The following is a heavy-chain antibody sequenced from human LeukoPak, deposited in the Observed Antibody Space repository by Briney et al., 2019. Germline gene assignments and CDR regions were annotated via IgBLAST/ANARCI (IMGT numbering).Heavy chain of an antibody. J-gene: IGHJ4*02. CDR2: ISSNSNYR. V-gene: IGHV3-21*01. Sequence: GGSLRLSCAASGFTFSSYAMNWVRQAPGKGLEWVSCISSNSNYRNYANSVKGRFTISRDNAKNSLYLQMNSLRAEDTAVYYCVVGHTQSKDYDFWSSYFDYWGQGTLVTVSS. CDR3: VVGHTQSKDYDFWSSYFDY. D-gene: IGHD3-3*01. CDR1: GFTFSSYA.